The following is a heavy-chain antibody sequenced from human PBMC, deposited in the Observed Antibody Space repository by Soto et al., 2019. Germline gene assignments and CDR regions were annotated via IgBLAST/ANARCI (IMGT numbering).Heavy chain of an antibody. CDR3: ARGSQWLDY. CDR2: INHSGSI. J-gene: IGHJ4*02. D-gene: IGHD6-19*01. V-gene: IGHV4-34*01. CDR1: GGSFSGYY. Sequence: QVQLQQWGAGLLKPSETLSLTCAVYGGSFSGYYWSWIRQPPGKGLEWIGEINHSGSIHYNPSLKSRVTISEDTSKNQFSLKMNSVTDADTAVYYCARGSQWLDYWGQGTLVTVSS.